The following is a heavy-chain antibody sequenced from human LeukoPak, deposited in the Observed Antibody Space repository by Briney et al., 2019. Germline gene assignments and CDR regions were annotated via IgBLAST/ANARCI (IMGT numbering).Heavy chain of an antibody. V-gene: IGHV4-39*01. CDR3: ARHVQWELTNWFDP. J-gene: IGHJ5*02. CDR2: IYYSGST. Sequence: PSETLSLTCTVSGGSISSSSYYWGWIRQPPGKGLEWIGSIYYSGSTYYNPSLKSRVTISVDTSKNQSSLKLSSVTAADTAVYYCARHVQWELTNWFDPWGQGTLVTVSS. CDR1: GGSISSSSYY. D-gene: IGHD1-26*01.